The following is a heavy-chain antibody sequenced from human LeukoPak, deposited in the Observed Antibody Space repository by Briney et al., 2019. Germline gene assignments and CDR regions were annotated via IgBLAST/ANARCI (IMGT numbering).Heavy chain of an antibody. V-gene: IGHV3-23*01. CDR2: ISGSGGST. J-gene: IGHJ4*02. D-gene: IGHD3-9*01. Sequence: GGSLRLSSAASGFTFSSYAMSWVRQAPGKGLEWVSAISGSGGSTYYADSVKGRFTISRDNSKNTLYLQMNSLRAEDTAVYYCAKDAPTSSTYYDILTGYSSFDYWGQGTLVTVSS. CDR1: GFTFSSYA. CDR3: AKDAPTSSTYYDILTGYSSFDY.